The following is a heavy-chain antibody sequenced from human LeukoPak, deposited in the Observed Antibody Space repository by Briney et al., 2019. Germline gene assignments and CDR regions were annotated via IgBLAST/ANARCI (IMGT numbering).Heavy chain of an antibody. CDR1: GYTFTSYG. D-gene: IGHD3-3*01. V-gene: IGHV1-18*01. J-gene: IGHJ6*03. Sequence: ASVKVSCKASGYTFTSYGISWVRQAPGQGLEWMGWISAYNGNTNYAQKLQGRVTMTTDTSTSTAYMELRSLRSDDTAVYYCAREAMDYDFWSGYYYYYYYMDVWGKGTTVTVSS. CDR3: AREAMDYDFWSGYYYYYYYMDV. CDR2: ISAYNGNT.